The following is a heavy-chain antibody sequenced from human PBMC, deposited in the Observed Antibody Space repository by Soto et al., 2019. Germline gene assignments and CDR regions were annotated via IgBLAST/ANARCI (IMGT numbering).Heavy chain of an antibody. CDR2: IYTTGST. Sequence: SETLSLTCTVSGGSISTYFWSWIRQPAGGGLEWIGRIYTTGSTNYNPSPKSRVTMSLDTSRNQFSLKLSSVTAADTAVYYCAREGGYFDSSGSGVYHYHGVDVWGQGTTVTVSS. CDR1: GGSISTYF. V-gene: IGHV4-4*07. D-gene: IGHD3-22*01. CDR3: AREGGYFDSSGSGVYHYHGVDV. J-gene: IGHJ6*02.